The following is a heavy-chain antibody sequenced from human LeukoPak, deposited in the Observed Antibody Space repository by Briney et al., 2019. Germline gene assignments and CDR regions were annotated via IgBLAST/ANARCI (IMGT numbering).Heavy chain of an antibody. CDR2: FYYSGST. V-gene: IGHV4-30-4*01. Sequence: SETLSLTCTVSGGSISSGDYYWSWIRQPPGKSLEWIGYFYYSGSTYYNPSLKSRVTISVDTSKNQFSLKLSSVTAADTAVYYCARPYYYDSRIDPWGQRTLVTVSS. D-gene: IGHD3-22*01. CDR1: GGSISSGDYY. CDR3: ARPYYYDSRIDP. J-gene: IGHJ5*02.